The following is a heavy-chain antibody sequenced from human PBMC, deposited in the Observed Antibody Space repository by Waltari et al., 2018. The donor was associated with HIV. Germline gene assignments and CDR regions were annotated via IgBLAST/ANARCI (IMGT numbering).Heavy chain of an antibody. D-gene: IGHD6-6*01. V-gene: IGHV3-33*01. CDR1: GFTFGSYG. J-gene: IGHJ4*02. CDR2: INYDGSNK. Sequence: VQLMESGGGVVQPGKSLRLSCATSGFTFGSYGIHWVRQAPGRGVGWVEGINYDGSNKFYGESVKGRFLISRDDSKNTLVLQMNSLRDEDTGLYYCAGDKAPYSSSSAVDYWGQGTLVTVS. CDR3: AGDKAPYSSSSAVDY.